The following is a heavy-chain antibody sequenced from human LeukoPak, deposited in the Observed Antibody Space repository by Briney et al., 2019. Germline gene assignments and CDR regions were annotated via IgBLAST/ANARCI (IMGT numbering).Heavy chain of an antibody. CDR3: AKDLGYDSSGYIEAFGY. J-gene: IGHJ4*02. CDR1: GFTFSSYG. Sequence: GGSLRLSCAASGFTFSSYGMHWVRQAPGKGLEWVAVISYDGSNKYYADSVKGRFTISRDNSKNTLYLQMNSLRAEDTAVYYCAKDLGYDSSGYIEAFGYWGQGTLVTVSS. CDR2: ISYDGSNK. D-gene: IGHD3-22*01. V-gene: IGHV3-30*18.